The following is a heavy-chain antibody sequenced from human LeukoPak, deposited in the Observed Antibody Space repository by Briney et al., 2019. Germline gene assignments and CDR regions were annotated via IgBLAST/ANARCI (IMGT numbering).Heavy chain of an antibody. D-gene: IGHD3-22*01. CDR1: GGSISSYY. CDR3: ARELAYYDSSGYPHWFDP. V-gene: IGHV4-59*01. CDR2: IYYSGST. Sequence: SETLSLTCTVSGGSISSYYWSWIRQPPGKGLEWIGYIYYSGSTNYNPSLKSRVTISVDTSKNQFSLKLSSVTAADTAVYYCARELAYYDSSGYPHWFDPWGQGTLVTVSS. J-gene: IGHJ5*02.